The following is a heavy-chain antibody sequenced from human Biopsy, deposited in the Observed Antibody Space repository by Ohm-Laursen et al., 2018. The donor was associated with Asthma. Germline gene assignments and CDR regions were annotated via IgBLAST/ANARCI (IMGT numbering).Heavy chain of an antibody. J-gene: IGHJ6*02. D-gene: IGHD3-10*01. Sequence: GATVKISCKASGGTFSSYAINWVRQAPGQGLEWMGGIIPIFETAHYAQKFRGRITINADESTSTIYMVLSSLRSEDTAVYYCARDVSYGSGGSGVWGQGTMVTVSS. CDR1: GGTFSSYA. CDR2: IIPIFETA. CDR3: ARDVSYGSGGSGV. V-gene: IGHV1-69*13.